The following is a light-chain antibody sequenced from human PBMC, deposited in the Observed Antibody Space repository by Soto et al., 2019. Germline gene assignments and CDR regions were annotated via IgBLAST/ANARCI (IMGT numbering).Light chain of an antibody. CDR2: DAS. CDR1: QSVSSSD. J-gene: IGKJ1*01. V-gene: IGKV3-20*01. Sequence: EIVLTQSPGTLSLSPGERATLSCRASQSVSSSDLAWYQQKPGQAPRLLIYDASSRATGIPDRFSGSGSGTDFLLTISRMEHEDCAVYYCQQYGSSPRTFGQGTKVEIK. CDR3: QQYGSSPRT.